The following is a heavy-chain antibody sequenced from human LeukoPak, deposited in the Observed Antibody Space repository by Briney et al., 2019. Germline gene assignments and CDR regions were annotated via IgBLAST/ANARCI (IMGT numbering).Heavy chain of an antibody. Sequence: GSLRLSCAASGFTFSTFWMSWVRQAPGKGLEWVANINEEGSEKNYVDSVMGRFAISRDNARNSLYLQVNSLRAEDAAVYYCARDWSSSWFDYWGRGTLVTVSS. J-gene: IGHJ4*02. CDR3: ARDWSSSWFDY. CDR2: INEEGSEK. V-gene: IGHV3-7*01. D-gene: IGHD6-13*01. CDR1: GFTFSTFW.